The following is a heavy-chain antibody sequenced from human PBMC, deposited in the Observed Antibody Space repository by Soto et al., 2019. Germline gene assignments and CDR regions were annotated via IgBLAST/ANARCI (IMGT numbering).Heavy chain of an antibody. Sequence: QVQLVQSGAEVKKPGASVKVSCKASGYTFTSYAISWVRQAPGQGLEWMGWISYYDGNTKYAQKLQGRVTLTTDTATSTAYMEVRSLRSDDAAVYYCVRDTAMALPDAWGQGTLGSVS. CDR3: VRDTAMALPDA. CDR2: ISYYDGNT. V-gene: IGHV1-18*01. J-gene: IGHJ4*02. CDR1: GYTFTSYA. D-gene: IGHD5-18*01.